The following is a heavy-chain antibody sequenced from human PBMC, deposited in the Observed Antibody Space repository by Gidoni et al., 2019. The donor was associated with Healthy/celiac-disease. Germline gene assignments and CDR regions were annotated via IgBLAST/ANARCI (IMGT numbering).Heavy chain of an antibody. D-gene: IGHD1-1*01. CDR3: ANQGLERGGDFDY. Sequence: QVQLVESGGGVVQPGRSLRLSCAASGFAFSSYGMHWVRQAPGKGLEWVAVISYDGRNKYYADSVKGRFTISRDNSKNTLYLQMNSLRAEDTAVYYCANQGLERGGDFDYWGQGTLVTVSS. CDR1: GFAFSSYG. CDR2: ISYDGRNK. V-gene: IGHV3-30*18. J-gene: IGHJ4*02.